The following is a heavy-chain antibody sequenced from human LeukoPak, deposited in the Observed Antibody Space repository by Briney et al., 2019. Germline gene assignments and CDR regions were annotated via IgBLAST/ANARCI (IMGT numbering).Heavy chain of an antibody. CDR1: GYTFTSYG. D-gene: IGHD5-24*01. Sequence: APVKVSCKAFGYTFTSYGISWGRQAPGQGLEWMGWISAYNGNTNYAQKLQGRVTMTTDTSTSTAYMELRSLRSDDTAVYYCARQEIWYFDYWGQGTLVTVSS. CDR2: ISAYNGNT. CDR3: ARQEIWYFDY. J-gene: IGHJ4*02. V-gene: IGHV1-18*04.